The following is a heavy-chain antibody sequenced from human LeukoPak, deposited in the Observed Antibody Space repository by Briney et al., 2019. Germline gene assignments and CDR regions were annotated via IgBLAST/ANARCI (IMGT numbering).Heavy chain of an antibody. Sequence: ASVKVSCKASGYTFTTYGISWVRQAPGQGPEWMGWISADSDNTKYAQRFQGRVTMTTDTSTSTAYMELRSLRSDDTAVYYCARVGDYSGYDYLNWFDPWGQGTLVTVSS. CDR2: ISADSDNT. D-gene: IGHD5-12*01. V-gene: IGHV1-18*01. J-gene: IGHJ5*02. CDR1: GYTFTTYG. CDR3: ARVGDYSGYDYLNWFDP.